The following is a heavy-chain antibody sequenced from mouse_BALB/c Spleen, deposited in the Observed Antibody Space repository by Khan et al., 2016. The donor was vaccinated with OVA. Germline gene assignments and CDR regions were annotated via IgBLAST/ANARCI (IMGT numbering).Heavy chain of an antibody. CDR3: ARPNYLDY. V-gene: IGHV14-3*02. CDR2: IDPENGNT. J-gene: IGHJ2*01. Sequence: VQLQQSGAELVKPGASVKLSCTASGFNIKDAYMHWGKQRPEQGLEWSGRIDPENGNTKYDPKFQGKATITADTSYNTAYLQISSLTSEDTAVYYCARPNYLDYWGQGPTRTVSS. CDR1: GFNIKDAY.